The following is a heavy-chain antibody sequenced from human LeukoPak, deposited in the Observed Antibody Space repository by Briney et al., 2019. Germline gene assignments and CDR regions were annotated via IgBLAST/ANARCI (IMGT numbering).Heavy chain of an antibody. Sequence: SGTLSLTCTVSGGSISSYYWSWIRQPPGKGLEWIGYIYYSGSTNYNPSLKSRVTISVDTSKNQFSLKLSSVTAADTAVYYCARFDSSGWYYFNYWGQGTLVTVSS. D-gene: IGHD6-19*01. CDR1: GGSISSYY. V-gene: IGHV4-59*01. CDR3: ARFDSSGWYYFNY. J-gene: IGHJ4*02. CDR2: IYYSGST.